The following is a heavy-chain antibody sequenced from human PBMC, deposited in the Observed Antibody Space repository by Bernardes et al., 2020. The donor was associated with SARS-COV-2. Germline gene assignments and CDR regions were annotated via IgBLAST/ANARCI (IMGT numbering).Heavy chain of an antibody. CDR2: IYYSGST. Sequence: LSLPCTVPGGPISSYYWSWIRQPPGKRLEWSGYIYYSGSTNYNPSLKSRVTISVDTSKNQFSLNLSSVTAADTAVYYCARDCTGVSCHDAFDIWGQGSMVTVSS. J-gene: IGHJ3*02. CDR1: GGPISSYY. CDR3: ARDCTGVSCHDAFDI. D-gene: IGHD2-15*01. V-gene: IGHV4-59*01.